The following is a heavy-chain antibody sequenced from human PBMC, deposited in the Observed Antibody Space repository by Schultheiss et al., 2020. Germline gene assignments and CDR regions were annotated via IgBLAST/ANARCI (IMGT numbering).Heavy chain of an antibody. D-gene: IGHD4-17*01. CDR1: GFTFSRYW. J-gene: IGHJ5*02. CDR3: AKDYGDYFGRAPWIDP. CDR2: ISYDGSNK. V-gene: IGHV3-30*18. Sequence: GGSLRLSCAASGFTFSRYWMSWVRQAPGTGLEWVAVISYDGSNKYYADSVKGRFTISRDNSKNTLYLQMNSLRAEDTALYYCAKDYGDYFGRAPWIDPWGQGTLVTGYS.